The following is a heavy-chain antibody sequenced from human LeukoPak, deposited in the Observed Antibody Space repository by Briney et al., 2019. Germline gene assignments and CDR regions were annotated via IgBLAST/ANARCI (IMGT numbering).Heavy chain of an antibody. D-gene: IGHD6-6*01. J-gene: IGHJ2*01. V-gene: IGHV4-34*01. CDR3: ARDSRGYSSSSYFDL. CDR2: INHSGST. Sequence: PSETLSLTCAVYGGSFSGYYWSWIRQPPGKGLEWIGEINHSGSTNYNPSLKSRVTISVDTSKNQFSLKLSSATAADTAVYYCARDSRGYSSSSYFDLWGRGTLVSVSS. CDR1: GGSFSGYY.